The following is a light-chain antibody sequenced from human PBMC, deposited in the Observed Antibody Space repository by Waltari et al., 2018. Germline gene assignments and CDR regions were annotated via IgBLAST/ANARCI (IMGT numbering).Light chain of an antibody. CDR3: QSADSSNIYLHAL. J-gene: IGLJ3*02. V-gene: IGLV3-25*03. Sequence: SYDLTQPPSVSVSPGQTASITCSGDAFSTHFGCRYQTEPGQVPVLVIYKNTERPSGIPERFSGSNSGTTLTLTISGVQAEDEGDYYCQSADSSNIYLHALFGGGTRLTVL. CDR2: KNT. CDR1: AFSTHF.